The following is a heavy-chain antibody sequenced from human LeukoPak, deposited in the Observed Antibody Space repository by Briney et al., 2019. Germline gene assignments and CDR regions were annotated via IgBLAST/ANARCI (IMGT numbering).Heavy chain of an antibody. V-gene: IGHV3-48*02. CDR2: ISGSSSII. Sequence: GGSLRLSCTASEFTFSSYWMSWVRQAPGKGLEWVSYISGSSSIIHYADSVKGRFTISRDNAKNSLYLQMNSLRDEDTAVYYCARAYSSSSSYYYYYGMDVWGQGTTVTVSS. J-gene: IGHJ6*02. D-gene: IGHD6-6*01. CDR3: ARAYSSSSSYYYYYGMDV. CDR1: EFTFSSYW.